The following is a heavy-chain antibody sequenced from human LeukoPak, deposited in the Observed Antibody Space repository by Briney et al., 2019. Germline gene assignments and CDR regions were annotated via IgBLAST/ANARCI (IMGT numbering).Heavy chain of an antibody. CDR3: AKRLPYSSGWYYFDY. J-gene: IGHJ4*02. CDR2: IIGSGGST. CDR1: GFTFSSYA. Sequence: GGSLRLSCAASGFTFSSYAMSWVRQAPGRGLEWVSAIIGSGGSTYYADSVKGRFTISRDNSKNTLYLQMNSLRAEDTAVYYCAKRLPYSSGWYYFDYWGQGTLVTVSP. D-gene: IGHD6-19*01. V-gene: IGHV3-23*01.